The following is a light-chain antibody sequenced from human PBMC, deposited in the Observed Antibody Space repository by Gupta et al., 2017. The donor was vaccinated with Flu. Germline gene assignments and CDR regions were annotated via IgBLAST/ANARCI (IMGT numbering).Light chain of an antibody. Sequence: SYELTQPPSVSVSPGQTARITCSGDALPKQYVCWYQQKPGQAPMLVIYNDSERPSGIPERFSGSRSGTTVTLTISGVQAEDEADYYCQSADSSGTWVFGGGTKLTIL. J-gene: IGLJ3*02. V-gene: IGLV3-25*02. CDR2: NDS. CDR3: QSADSSGTWV. CDR1: ALPKQY.